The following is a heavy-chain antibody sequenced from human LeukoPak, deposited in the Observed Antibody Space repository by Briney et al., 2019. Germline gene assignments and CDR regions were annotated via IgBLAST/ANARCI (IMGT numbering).Heavy chain of an antibody. V-gene: IGHV3-7*01. Sequence: AGGSLRLSCAAPGFTFSSYWMSWVRQAPGKGLEWVANIKQDGSEKYYVDSVKGRFTISRDNAKNSLYLQMNSLRAEDTAVYYCASWAGELTNWFDPWGQGTLVTVSS. J-gene: IGHJ5*02. CDR3: ASWAGELTNWFDP. CDR1: GFTFSSYW. CDR2: IKQDGSEK. D-gene: IGHD3-16*01.